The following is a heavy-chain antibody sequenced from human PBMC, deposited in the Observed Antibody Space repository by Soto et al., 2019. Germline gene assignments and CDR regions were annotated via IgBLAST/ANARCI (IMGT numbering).Heavy chain of an antibody. CDR2: IYYSGST. D-gene: IGHD3-3*01. J-gene: IGHJ4*02. V-gene: IGHV4-59*01. CDR1: GGSISSYY. CDR3: ARAGVNTIFGVVNVDY. Sequence: SETLSLTCTVSGGSISSYYWSWIRQSPGKGLEWIGYIYYSGSTNYNPSLKSRVTISVDTSKNQFSLKLSSVTAADTAVYYCARAGVNTIFGVVNVDYWGQGTLVTVS.